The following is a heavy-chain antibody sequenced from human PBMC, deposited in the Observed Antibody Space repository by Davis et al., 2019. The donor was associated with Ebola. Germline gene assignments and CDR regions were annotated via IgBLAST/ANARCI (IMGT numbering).Heavy chain of an antibody. CDR2: ISWDGGST. CDR3: LGRSFDY. J-gene: IGHJ4*02. Sequence: GESLKISCAASGFTFDDYTMHWVRQAPGKGLEWVSLISWDGGSTYYADSVKGRFTISRDDAKNSLYLQMNSLRADDTAMYYCLGRSFDYWGQGTLVTVSS. V-gene: IGHV3-43*01. CDR1: GFTFDDYT.